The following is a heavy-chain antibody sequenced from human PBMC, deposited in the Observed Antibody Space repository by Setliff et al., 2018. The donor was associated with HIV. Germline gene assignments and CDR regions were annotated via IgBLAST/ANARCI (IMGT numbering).Heavy chain of an antibody. CDR2: IYYSGSI. J-gene: IGHJ4*02. CDR3: AREVDYCDSSRYLLLYYFDS. Sequence: SETLSLTCAVSGYSISNGYYWGWIRQSPGKGLEWIGYIYYSGSIYYNPSLKSRVTMSVDTSKNQFSLKLSSVTAADTAVYYCAREVDYCDSSRYLLLYYFDSWGQGTLVTVSS. CDR1: GYSISNGYY. V-gene: IGHV4-28*03. D-gene: IGHD3-22*01.